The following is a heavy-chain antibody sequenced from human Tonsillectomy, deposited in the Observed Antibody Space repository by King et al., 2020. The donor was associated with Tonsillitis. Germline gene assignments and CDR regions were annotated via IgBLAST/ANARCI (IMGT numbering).Heavy chain of an antibody. CDR2: IYHSGST. J-gene: IGHJ5*02. CDR1: GYSISSGYY. Sequence: VQLQESGPGLVKPSETLSLTCTVSGYSISSGYYWGWIRQPPGKGLEWIGSIYHSGSTYYNPSLKSRVTISVDTSKNQFSLKLSSVTAADTAVYYCARAGDRDGYNWRGGTSWSQGTLVTVSS. CDR3: ARAGDRDGYNWRGGTS. V-gene: IGHV4-38-2*02. D-gene: IGHD5-24*01.